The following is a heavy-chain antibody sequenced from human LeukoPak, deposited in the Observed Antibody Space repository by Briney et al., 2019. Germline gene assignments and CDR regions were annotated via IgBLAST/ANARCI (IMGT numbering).Heavy chain of an antibody. CDR1: GFTFNTYW. D-gene: IGHD4-23*01. CDR2: IKQDGSEN. CDR3: ATNYGGNPFDY. V-gene: IGHV3-7*01. J-gene: IGHJ4*02. Sequence: GGSLRLSCAASGFTFNTYWMSWVRQAPGKGLEWVANIKQDGSENYYVDSVKGRFTVSRDNVKNSLYLQMNSLRPEDTAVYYCATNYGGNPFDYWGQGTLVTVSS.